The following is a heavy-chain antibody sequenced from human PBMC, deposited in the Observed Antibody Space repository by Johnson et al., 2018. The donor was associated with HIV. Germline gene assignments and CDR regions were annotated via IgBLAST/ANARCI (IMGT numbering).Heavy chain of an antibody. J-gene: IGHJ3*02. CDR1: GFTFSSYG. D-gene: IGHD6-13*01. Sequence: QVQLVESGGGVVQPGRSLRLSCAASGFTFSSYGMNWVRQAPGKGLVWVVLTWYDGSDKYYADSVMGCFTISRDNSKNTLYLQMNSLKVEDTAVYYCARDKGSWFDDACDIWGQGTMVTVSS. V-gene: IGHV3-33*08. CDR2: TWYDGSDK. CDR3: ARDKGSWFDDACDI.